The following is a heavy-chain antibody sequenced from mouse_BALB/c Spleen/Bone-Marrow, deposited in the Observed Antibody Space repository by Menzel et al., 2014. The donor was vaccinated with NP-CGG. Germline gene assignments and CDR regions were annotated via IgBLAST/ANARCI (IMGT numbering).Heavy chain of an antibody. Sequence: QVQLKQSGAELMKPGASTKISCKATGYTFSSYWIEWVKQRPGHGLEWVGEILPGSGSTNYNERFKGKATFTADTSSNTAYMQLSSLTSEDSAVYYCARAYYVNYDAMDYWGQGTSVTVSS. J-gene: IGHJ4*01. CDR1: GYTFSSYW. V-gene: IGHV1-9*01. D-gene: IGHD2-10*01. CDR2: ILPGSGST. CDR3: ARAYYVNYDAMDY.